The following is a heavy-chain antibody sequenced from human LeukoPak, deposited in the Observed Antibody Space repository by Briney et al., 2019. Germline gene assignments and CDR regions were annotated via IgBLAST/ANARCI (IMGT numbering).Heavy chain of an antibody. Sequence: GGSLRLSCAASGFTFSSYAMSWVRQAPGKGLEWVSAISGSGGSTYYADSVKGRFTISRDNSKNTLYLQMNSLRAEDTAVYYCAGHGEWYSSSWGDAFDIWGQGTMVTVSS. CDR1: GFTFSSYA. V-gene: IGHV3-23*01. J-gene: IGHJ3*02. CDR3: AGHGEWYSSSWGDAFDI. D-gene: IGHD6-13*01. CDR2: ISGSGGST.